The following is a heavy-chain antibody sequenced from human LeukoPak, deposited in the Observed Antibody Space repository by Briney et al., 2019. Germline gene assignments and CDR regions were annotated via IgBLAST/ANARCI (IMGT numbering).Heavy chain of an antibody. D-gene: IGHD3-9*01. J-gene: IGHJ4*02. CDR2: INPNTGGT. Sequence: ASVKVSCKASGYTFTGNYMHWVRQAPGQGLEWMGWINPNTGGTNYAQNFQDRVTMTSDASISTAYMDLSRLTSDDTAVYYCARSQYDVLTGSPDYWGQGTLVTVSS. CDR1: GYTFTGNY. V-gene: IGHV1-2*02. CDR3: ARSQYDVLTGSPDY.